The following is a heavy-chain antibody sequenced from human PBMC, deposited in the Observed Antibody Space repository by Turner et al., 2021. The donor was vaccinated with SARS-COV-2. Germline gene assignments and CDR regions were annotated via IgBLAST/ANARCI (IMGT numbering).Heavy chain of an antibody. CDR1: GGSFSGYY. D-gene: IGHD2-15*01. CDR3: AKGDDSRKSGLS. CDR2: IHPSGTT. J-gene: IGHJ4*02. V-gene: IGHV4-34*02. Sequence: QVQLQQWGAGLLKPSETLSLTCAVYGGSFSGYYWTWIRQPPEKGLEWIGEIHPSGTTYHNPSLKGRVTMSVDTSKNQFYLKVSSVTAAVTAVYYCAKGDDSRKSGLSWGQGTLVTVSS.